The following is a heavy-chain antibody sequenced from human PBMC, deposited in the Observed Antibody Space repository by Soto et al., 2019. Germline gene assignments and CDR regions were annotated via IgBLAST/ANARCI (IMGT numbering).Heavy chain of an antibody. D-gene: IGHD3-16*01. CDR2: ISRGADDT. V-gene: IGHV3-23*01. J-gene: IGHJ4*02. Sequence: EVQLLESGGGLVQPGGSPRLSCAASGFTFHIYPMTWVRQTPGKGLEWVSTISRGADDTQYAESVKGRFTLTRDDSKKTLCLQWNGLRAEAAAVYYCARRGGRWVPEDYGGQGALVTVSS. CDR3: ARRGGRWVPEDY. CDR1: GFTFHIYP.